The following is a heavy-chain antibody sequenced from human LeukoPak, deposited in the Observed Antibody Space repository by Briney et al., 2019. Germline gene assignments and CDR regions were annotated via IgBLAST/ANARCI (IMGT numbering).Heavy chain of an antibody. J-gene: IGHJ4*02. CDR1: GGSISSYY. CDR2: IYTSGST. D-gene: IGHD2-2*02. Sequence: SSETLSLTCTVSGGSISSYYWSWIRQPAAKGLEWFGRIYTSGSTNYNPSLKSRVTMSVDTSKNQFSLKLSSVAAADTAVYYCAREIGERIVVVTAAIGYFDYWGQGTPVTVSS. V-gene: IGHV4-4*07. CDR3: AREIGERIVVVTAAIGYFDY.